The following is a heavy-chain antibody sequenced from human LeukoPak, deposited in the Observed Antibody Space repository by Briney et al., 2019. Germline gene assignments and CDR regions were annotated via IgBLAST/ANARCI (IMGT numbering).Heavy chain of an antibody. CDR2: ISYDGSNK. V-gene: IGHV3-30-3*01. D-gene: IGHD3-3*02. Sequence: GGSLRLSCAASGFTFSSYAMHWVRQAPGKGLEWVAVISYDGSNKYYADSVKGRFTISRDNSKNTLYLQMNSLRAEDTALYYCAKDSIFGVVMTTFDYWGQGTLVTVSS. CDR3: AKDSIFGVVMTTFDY. CDR1: GFTFSSYA. J-gene: IGHJ4*02.